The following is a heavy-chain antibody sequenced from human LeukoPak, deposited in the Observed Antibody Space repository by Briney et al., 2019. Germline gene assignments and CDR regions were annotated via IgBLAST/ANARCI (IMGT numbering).Heavy chain of an antibody. D-gene: IGHD1-7*01. Sequence: KPGGSLRLSCAASGFTFSSYWMNWARQAPGKGLEWVASINHNGNVNYYVDSVKGRFTISRDNAKNSLYLQMSNLRAEDTAVYYCARAPYMAPELYYYGMDVWGQGTTVTVSS. V-gene: IGHV3-7*03. J-gene: IGHJ6*02. CDR2: INHNGNVN. CDR1: GFTFSSYW. CDR3: ARAPYMAPELYYYGMDV.